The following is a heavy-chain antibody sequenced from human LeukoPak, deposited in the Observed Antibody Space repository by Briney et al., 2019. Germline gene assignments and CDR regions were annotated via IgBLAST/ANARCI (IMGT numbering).Heavy chain of an antibody. CDR3: AREESYYDSSGYYHVPYFDY. Sequence: GGSLRLSCAASGFTFSSFWMSWVRQAPGKGLEWVANIKQDGSEKYYVDSVKGGFTISRDNAKNSLYLQMNSLRAEDTAVYYCAREESYYDSSGYYHVPYFDYWGQGALVTVSS. J-gene: IGHJ4*02. CDR1: GFTFSSFW. D-gene: IGHD3-22*01. CDR2: IKQDGSEK. V-gene: IGHV3-7*01.